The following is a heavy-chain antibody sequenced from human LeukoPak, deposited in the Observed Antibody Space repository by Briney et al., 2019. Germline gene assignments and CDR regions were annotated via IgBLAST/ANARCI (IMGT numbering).Heavy chain of an antibody. Sequence: GGSLRLSCAVSGVAFSNYAMSWVRQAPGKGLEWIAAIRERGDGTYYAGSMKGRFTISRDNAKNMVYLQINSLRAEDTAIYYCAKDIAQGYTFGSIEQDYWGQGTLVTVSS. D-gene: IGHD5-18*01. J-gene: IGHJ4*02. CDR1: GVAFSNYA. CDR3: AKDIAQGYTFGSIEQDY. CDR2: IRERGDGT. V-gene: IGHV3-23*01.